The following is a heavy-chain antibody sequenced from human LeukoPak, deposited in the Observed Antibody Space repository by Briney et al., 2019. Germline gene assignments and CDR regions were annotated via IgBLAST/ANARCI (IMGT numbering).Heavy chain of an antibody. CDR1: GFTFDDYA. CDR3: ARAGRGFSYGSMDN. V-gene: IGHV3-9*01. CDR2: INWNSDTI. Sequence: PGGSLRLSCAASGFTFDDYAMHWVRQAPGKGLEWVSTINWNSDTIDYADSVEGRFTISRDNAKNSLYLQMNSLRAEDTAVYYCARAGRGFSYGSMDNWGQGTLVTVSS. J-gene: IGHJ4*02. D-gene: IGHD5-18*01.